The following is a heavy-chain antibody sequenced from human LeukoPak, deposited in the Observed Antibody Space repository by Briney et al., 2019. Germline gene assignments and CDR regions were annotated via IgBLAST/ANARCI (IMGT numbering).Heavy chain of an antibody. CDR3: ARDYYYDT. J-gene: IGHJ5*02. V-gene: IGHV3-53*01. Sequence: PGGPLRLSCAASRFTVSSNYMSWVRQAPGKGLEWVSVIYSGGSTYYADSVKGRFTISRDNSRNTLYLQMNSLRAEDTAVYYCARDYYYDTWGQGTLVTVSS. D-gene: IGHD3-22*01. CDR2: IYSGGST. CDR1: RFTVSSNY.